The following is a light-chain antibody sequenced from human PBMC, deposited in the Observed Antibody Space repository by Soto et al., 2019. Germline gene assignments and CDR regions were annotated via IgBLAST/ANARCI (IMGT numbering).Light chain of an antibody. CDR3: QHYNSYSEA. V-gene: IGKV1-5*03. CDR1: QGISSD. CDR2: KAS. Sequence: DIPMTQSPSFLSASVEGRVTITCRASQGISSDLAWYQQNPGKDPKLLIYKASTLKSWVPSRFSGSGSGTEFTLTISSLQPDEFATYYCQHYNSYSEAVGQGTKVDIK. J-gene: IGKJ1*01.